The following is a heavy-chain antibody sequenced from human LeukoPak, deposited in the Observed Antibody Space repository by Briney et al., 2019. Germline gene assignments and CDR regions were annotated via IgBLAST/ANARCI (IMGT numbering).Heavy chain of an antibody. D-gene: IGHD2-15*01. J-gene: IGHJ3*02. CDR2: IYHSGST. V-gene: IGHV4-4*02. Sequence: SETLSLTCGVSGGSISSSNRWSWVRQPPGKGLEWIGEIYHSGSTNYNPSLESRVSISIDKSKNQFSLKLNSVTAADTAVYYCARVPVDSDELDIWGQGTMVTVS. CDR1: GGSISSSNR. CDR3: ARVPVDSDELDI.